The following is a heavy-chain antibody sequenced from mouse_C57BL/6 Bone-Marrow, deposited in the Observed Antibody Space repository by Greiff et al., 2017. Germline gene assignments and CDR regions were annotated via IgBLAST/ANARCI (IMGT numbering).Heavy chain of an antibody. Sequence: VQLQQSGPELVKPGASVKISCKASGYTFTDYYMNWVKQSHGKSLEWIGDINPNNGGTSYNQKFKGKATLTVDKSSSTAYMELRSLTSEDSAVYYCARGITTVVEKDAMDYWGQGTSVTVSS. CDR2: INPNNGGT. CDR3: ARGITTVVEKDAMDY. V-gene: IGHV1-26*01. J-gene: IGHJ4*01. D-gene: IGHD1-1*01. CDR1: GYTFTDYY.